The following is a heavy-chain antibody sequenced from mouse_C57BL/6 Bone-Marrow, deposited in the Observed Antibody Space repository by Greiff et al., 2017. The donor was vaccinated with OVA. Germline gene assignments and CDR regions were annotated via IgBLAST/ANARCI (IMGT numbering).Heavy chain of an antibody. CDR1: GFTFSSYG. CDR2: ISSGGSYT. J-gene: IGHJ3*01. D-gene: IGHD1-1*01. V-gene: IGHV5-6*01. Sequence: EVQVVESGGDLVKPGGSLKLSCAASGFTFSSYGMSWVRQTPDKRLEWVATISSGGSYTYYPDSVKGRFTISRDNAKNTLYLQMSSLKSEDTAMYHGARLRYYYGSSYPYAYWGQGTLVTVSA. CDR3: ARLRYYYGSSYPYAY.